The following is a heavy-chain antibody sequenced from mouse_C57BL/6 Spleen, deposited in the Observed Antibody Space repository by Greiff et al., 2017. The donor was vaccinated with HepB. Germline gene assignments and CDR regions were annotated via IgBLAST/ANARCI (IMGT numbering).Heavy chain of an antibody. CDR2: INPNNGGT. Sequence: EVQLQQSGPELVKPGASVKIPCKASGYTFTDYNMDWVKQSHGKSLEWIGDINPNNGGTIYNQKFKGKATLTVDKSSSTAYMELRSLTSEDTAVYYCARWDYYGSSSWLAYWGQGTLVTVSA. J-gene: IGHJ3*01. CDR1: GYTFTDYN. V-gene: IGHV1-18*01. CDR3: ARWDYYGSSSWLAY. D-gene: IGHD1-1*01.